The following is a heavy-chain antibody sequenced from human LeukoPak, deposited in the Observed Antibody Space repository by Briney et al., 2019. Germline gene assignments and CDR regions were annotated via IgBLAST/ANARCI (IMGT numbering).Heavy chain of an antibody. CDR2: INHSGST. V-gene: IGHV4-34*01. CDR3: ASRAMTLDL. J-gene: IGHJ2*01. CDR1: GGSCSGYY. Sequence: SETLSLTCAVYGGSCSGYYWSWIRQPPGKGLEWIGEINHSGSTNYNPSLKSRVTISVDTSKNQFSLKLTSVTAADTAVYYCASRAMTLDLWGRGTLVTVSS. D-gene: IGHD2-21*02.